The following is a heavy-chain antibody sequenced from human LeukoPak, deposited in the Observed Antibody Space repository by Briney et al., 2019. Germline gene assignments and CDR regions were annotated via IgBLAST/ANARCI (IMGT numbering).Heavy chain of an antibody. Sequence: ASVKVSCKASGYTFTSYDINWVRQATGQGLEWMGWMNPDSGNTGYTQKFQGRVTMTRNTAINTTYMELSSLRSEDTAVYYCARGYCGSDCKYYYYYFLDVWGKGATVTVSS. D-gene: IGHD2-21*02. CDR1: GYTFTSYD. V-gene: IGHV1-8*01. J-gene: IGHJ6*03. CDR3: ARGYCGSDCKYYYYYFLDV. CDR2: MNPDSGNT.